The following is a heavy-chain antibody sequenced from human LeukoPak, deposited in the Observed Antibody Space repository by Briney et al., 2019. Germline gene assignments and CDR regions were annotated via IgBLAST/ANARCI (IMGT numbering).Heavy chain of an antibody. D-gene: IGHD3-10*01. J-gene: IGHJ5*02. CDR2: FNPDNGGT. V-gene: IGHV1-2*02. CDR3: ARNHVAIQWFGEGGFDP. Sequence: ASVKVSCKASGYAFTGYYVHWVRQAPGQGLEWMGWFNPDNGGTNSVQKFQGRVTMTGDTSMRTVYMELTRLRSDDTAVYYCARNHVAIQWFGEGGFDPWGQGTLVTVSS. CDR1: GYAFTGYY.